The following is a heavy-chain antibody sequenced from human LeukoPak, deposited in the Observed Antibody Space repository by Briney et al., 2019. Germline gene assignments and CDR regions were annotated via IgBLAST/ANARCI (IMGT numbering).Heavy chain of an antibody. Sequence: GGSLRLSCAASGFSFISYGMHWVRQAPGKGLEWVGVISDDGRSKGYADSVKGRFTISRDNSKDTLYLQMNSLRDEDTAVYYCAKRPSDYGDYVSYFDYWGQGTLVTVSS. D-gene: IGHD4-17*01. CDR3: AKRPSDYGDYVSYFDY. V-gene: IGHV3-30*18. CDR1: GFSFISYG. J-gene: IGHJ4*02. CDR2: ISDDGRSK.